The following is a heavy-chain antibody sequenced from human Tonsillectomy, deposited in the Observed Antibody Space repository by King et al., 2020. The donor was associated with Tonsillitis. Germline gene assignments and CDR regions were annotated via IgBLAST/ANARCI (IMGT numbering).Heavy chain of an antibody. CDR1: GFTFSNYG. J-gene: IGHJ6*02. V-gene: IGHV3-30*02. CDR3: AKADLPYYYYHGMDG. CDR2: IRYDGSNK. Sequence: VQLVESGGGVVQPGGSLRLSCAASGFTFSNYGMHCVRQAPGKGLEWVAFIRYDGSNKYYADSVKGRFTISRDNSKNTLYLQMNSLRAEDTAVYYCAKADLPYYYYHGMDGWGLGTTVTVSS.